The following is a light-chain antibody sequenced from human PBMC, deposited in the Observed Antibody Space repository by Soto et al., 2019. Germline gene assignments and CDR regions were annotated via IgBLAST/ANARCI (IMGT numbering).Light chain of an antibody. J-gene: IGKJ4*01. CDR3: HQYDNSPLT. CDR2: GAS. CDR1: QSARSGY. Sequence: EIVLTHSPGTLSLSPGERATLSCRASQSARSGYFAWYQQKPGQAPRLLIVGASSTATGIPDRFSGGGSGTDFNLTIRSLEAEDCALYYCHQYDNSPLTFGGGTKVEIK. V-gene: IGKV3-20*01.